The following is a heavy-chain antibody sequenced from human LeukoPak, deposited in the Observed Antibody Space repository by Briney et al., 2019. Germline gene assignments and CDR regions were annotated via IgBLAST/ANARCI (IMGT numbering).Heavy chain of an antibody. V-gene: IGHV3-66*01. J-gene: IGHJ4*02. CDR2: IHSDGST. D-gene: IGHD5-18*01. Sequence: GGSLRLSCAASGFSVSDNCMNWVRQAPGKGLEWVAVIHSDGSTFYADSVKDRFTISGDNSKNTLYFQMNSLRAEDTAVYYCARGGSSYGGIDYWGQGTLVTVSS. CDR3: ARGGSSYGGIDY. CDR1: GFSVSDNC.